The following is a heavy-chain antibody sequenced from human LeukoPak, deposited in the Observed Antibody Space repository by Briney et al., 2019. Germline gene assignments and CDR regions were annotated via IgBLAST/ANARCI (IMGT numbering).Heavy chain of an antibody. CDR3: ARDVGSKYDFWSGYYYIGQPIFDY. V-gene: IGHV4-4*07. J-gene: IGHJ4*02. CDR2: IYASGGT. CDR1: GGSISSYY. D-gene: IGHD3-3*01. Sequence: SETLSLICAVSGGSISSYYWSWIRQPAGKGLEWIGRIYASGGTNYNPSLKSRVTMSVDTSKNQFSLKLSSVTAADTAVYYCARDVGSKYDFWSGYYYIGQPIFDYWGQGTLVTVSS.